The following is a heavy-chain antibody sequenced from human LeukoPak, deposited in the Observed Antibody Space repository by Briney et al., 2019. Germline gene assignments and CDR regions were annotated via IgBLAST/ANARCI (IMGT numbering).Heavy chain of an antibody. CDR3: ARVLTAERDFWSGYYLGYFDY. D-gene: IGHD3-3*01. V-gene: IGHV1-69*01. J-gene: IGHJ4*02. Sequence: SVKVSCKASGGTFSSYAISWVRQAPGHGLEWMGGIIPIFGTANYAQKFQGRVTITADESTSTAYMELSSLRSEDTAVYYCARVLTAERDFWSGYYLGYFDYWGQGTLVTVSS. CDR1: GGTFSSYA. CDR2: IIPIFGTA.